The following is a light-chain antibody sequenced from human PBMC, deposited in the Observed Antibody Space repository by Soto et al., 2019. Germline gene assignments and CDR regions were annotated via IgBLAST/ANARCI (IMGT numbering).Light chain of an antibody. CDR2: GAS. CDR1: QSVSSY. Sequence: IVFAHSPPTLSMSPGERSTLSSRASQSVSSYLAWYQQKPGQAPRLLIYGASTRATGIPDRFSGSGSGTDFTLTISRLEPDDFAVYYCQQYATSPLTFGGGTKVDIK. V-gene: IGKV3-20*01. J-gene: IGKJ4*01. CDR3: QQYATSPLT.